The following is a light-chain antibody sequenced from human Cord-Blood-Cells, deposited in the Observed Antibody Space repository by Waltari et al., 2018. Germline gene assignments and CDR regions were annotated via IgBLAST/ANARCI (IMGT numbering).Light chain of an antibody. Sequence: SYELTQPSSVSVSPGQTARITCSGDGLAKKYARWFQQKPVQAPVLLIYKDSERPSGIPARFSASRSATTVTLTISGAQVEDEADYYWYSAAYKQYPFGTATNVTVL. CDR1: GLAKKY. V-gene: IGLV3-27*01. CDR2: KDS. CDR3: YSAAYKQYP. J-gene: IGLJ1*01.